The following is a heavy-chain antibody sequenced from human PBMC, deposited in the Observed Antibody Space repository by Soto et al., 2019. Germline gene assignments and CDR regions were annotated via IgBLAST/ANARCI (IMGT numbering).Heavy chain of an antibody. D-gene: IGHD2-21*02. Sequence: QLQLQESGPGLVKPSETLSLTCTVSGGSISSSSYYWGWIRQPPGKGLEWIGSIYYSGSTYYNPSLKSRVTISVDTSKNQFSLKLSSVTAADTAVYYCARSLGPTLVTRDAFDIWGQGTMVTVSS. J-gene: IGHJ3*02. CDR3: ARSLGPTLVTRDAFDI. V-gene: IGHV4-39*01. CDR2: IYYSGST. CDR1: GGSISSSSYY.